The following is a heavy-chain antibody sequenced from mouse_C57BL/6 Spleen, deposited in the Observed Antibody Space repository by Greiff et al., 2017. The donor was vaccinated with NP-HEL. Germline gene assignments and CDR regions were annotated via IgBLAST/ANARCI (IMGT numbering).Heavy chain of an antibody. V-gene: IGHV5-16*01. J-gene: IGHJ2*01. CDR1: GFTFSDYY. D-gene: IGHD3-1*01. CDR3: ARDTGWNYFDY. CDR2: INYDGSST. Sequence: EVQVVESEGGLVQPGSSMKLSCTASGFTFSDYYMAWVRQVPEKGLEWVANINYDGSSTYYLDSLKSRFIISRDNAKNILYLQMSSLKSEDTATYYCARDTGWNYFDYWGQGTTLTVSS.